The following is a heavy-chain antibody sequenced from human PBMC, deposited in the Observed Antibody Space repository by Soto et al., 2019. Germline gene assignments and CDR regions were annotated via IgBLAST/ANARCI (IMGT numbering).Heavy chain of an antibody. CDR3: ARAVLPATAPFDY. CDR1: GGSISHYY. D-gene: IGHD2-2*01. Sequence: QVQLQESGPRLVKPSETLSLTCIVSGGSISHYYWSWIRQPPGKGLEWIGDIYYSGSTNYNPSLQSRVTISVDTSKNQFPLPLSSVTAADTAVYYCARAVLPATAPFDYWGQGTLVTVSS. J-gene: IGHJ4*02. CDR2: IYYSGST. V-gene: IGHV4-59*01.